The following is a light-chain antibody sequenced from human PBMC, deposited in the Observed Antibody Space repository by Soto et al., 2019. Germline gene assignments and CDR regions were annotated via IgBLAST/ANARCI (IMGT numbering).Light chain of an antibody. J-gene: IGLJ1*01. V-gene: IGLV1-40*01. CDR1: TSNIGAPYD. Sequence: QSVLTQPPSVSGAPGLRVSISCTGSTSNIGAPYDVHWYQHLPGAAPKLLIYGDNNRPSGVPDRFSGSKSGTSASLAITSLQAEDEADYYCQSYDISLHNYVFGTGTKVTVL. CDR2: GDN. CDR3: QSYDISLHNYV.